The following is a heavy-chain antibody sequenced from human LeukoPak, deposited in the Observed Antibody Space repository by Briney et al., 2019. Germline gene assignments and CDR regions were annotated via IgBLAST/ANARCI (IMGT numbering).Heavy chain of an antibody. CDR1: GGSISSYY. Sequence: PSETLSLTCTVSGGSISSYYWSWIRQPPGKGLEWIGYIYYSGTTNYNPSLKSRVTISVDTSKNQFSLKLSSVTAADTAVYYCAGTYDSRNWFDPWGQGTLVTVSS. D-gene: IGHD5-12*01. V-gene: IGHV4-59*12. CDR3: AGTYDSRNWFDP. J-gene: IGHJ5*02. CDR2: IYYSGTT.